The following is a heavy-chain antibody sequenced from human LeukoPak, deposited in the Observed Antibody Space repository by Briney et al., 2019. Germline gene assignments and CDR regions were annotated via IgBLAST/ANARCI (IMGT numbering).Heavy chain of an antibody. D-gene: IGHD2-21*02. CDR3: AADRFTYCGGDCYSGYYNWFDP. Sequence: GGSLRLSCAASGFTFSSYSMNWVRQAPGKGLEWVSYISTRSSTIYYADSVKGRFTISRDNAKNTLYLQMNSLRAEDTAVYYCAADRFTYCGGDCYSGYYNWFDPWGQGTLVTVSS. CDR1: GFTFSSYS. J-gene: IGHJ5*02. V-gene: IGHV3-48*01. CDR2: ISTRSSTI.